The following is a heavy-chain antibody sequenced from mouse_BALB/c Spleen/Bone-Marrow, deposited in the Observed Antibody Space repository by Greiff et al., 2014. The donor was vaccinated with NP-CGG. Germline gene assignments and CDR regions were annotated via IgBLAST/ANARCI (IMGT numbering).Heavy chain of an antibody. CDR1: GFTFRSFG. V-gene: IGHV5-17*02. D-gene: IGHD2-3*01. Sequence: EVKLVESGGGLVQPGGSRKLSCAASGFTFRSFGMHWARQAPEKGLEWVAYISGGTSTTYYEDTVKGRFTLSRDNSNNTLFLQMTSLRSEDTTMYYCVRGGYYVPSYFDSWGQGTTLTVSS. CDR3: VRGGYYVPSYFDS. J-gene: IGHJ2*01. CDR2: ISGGTSTT.